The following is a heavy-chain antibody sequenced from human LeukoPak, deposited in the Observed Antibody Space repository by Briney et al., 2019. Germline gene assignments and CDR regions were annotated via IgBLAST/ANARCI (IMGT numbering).Heavy chain of an antibody. CDR3: ARNNYGGHDAFDI. Sequence: SVKVSCKASGGTFSSYAISWVRQAPGQGLEWMGGIIPIFGTANYAQKFQGRVTITADESTSTAYMELSSLRSEDTAVYFCARNNYGGHDAFDIWGQGTLVTVSS. CDR2: IIPIFGTA. D-gene: IGHD4-11*01. J-gene: IGHJ3*02. CDR1: GGTFSSYA. V-gene: IGHV1-69*13.